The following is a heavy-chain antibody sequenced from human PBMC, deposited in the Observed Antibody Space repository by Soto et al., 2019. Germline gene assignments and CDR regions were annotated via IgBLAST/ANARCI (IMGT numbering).Heavy chain of an antibody. CDR3: ARADYAFDY. CDR1: GFTFSTYS. J-gene: IGHJ4*02. CDR2: ISSSGGTI. Sequence: EVQLVESGGGLAQPGGSLRLSCAASGFTFSTYSMNWVRQAPGKGLEWVSYISSSGGTIYYADSVKGRFTISRDNAKNSLYLKMNSLRAEDTAVYYCARADYAFDYWGQGTLVTVSS. D-gene: IGHD4-17*01. V-gene: IGHV3-48*01.